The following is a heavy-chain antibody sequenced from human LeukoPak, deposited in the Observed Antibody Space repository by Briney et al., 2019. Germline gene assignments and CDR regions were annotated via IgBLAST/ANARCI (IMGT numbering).Heavy chain of an antibody. V-gene: IGHV3-73*01. CDR3: TRRGRGFGELLID. J-gene: IGHJ4*02. CDR2: IRSKANNYAT. D-gene: IGHD3-10*01. Sequence: GGSLRLSCAASGFTFRGSAIHWVRQPSGKGLEWVGRIRSKANNYATAYAASVKGGFTISRDDSKNTAYLQMNSLKTEDTAVYYCTRRGRGFGELLIDWGQGTLVTVSS. CDR1: GFTFRGSA.